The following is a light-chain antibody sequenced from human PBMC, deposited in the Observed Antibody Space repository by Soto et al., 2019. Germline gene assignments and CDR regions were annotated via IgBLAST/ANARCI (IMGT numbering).Light chain of an antibody. V-gene: IGKV3-15*01. CDR3: QQYNNWPQT. Sequence: EIVLTPSPATLPLSPGERATLSCRASQSVSSNYLAWYQQKPGQAPRLLIYGASTRATGVPARFSGSGSGTEFTLTISSLQSEDFAVYYCQQYNNWPQTFGQGTKVGI. J-gene: IGKJ1*01. CDR1: QSVSSN. CDR2: GAS.